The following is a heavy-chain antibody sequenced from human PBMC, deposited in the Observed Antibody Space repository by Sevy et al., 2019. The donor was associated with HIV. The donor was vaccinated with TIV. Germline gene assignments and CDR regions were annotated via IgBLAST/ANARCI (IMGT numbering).Heavy chain of an antibody. CDR1: GFSFSTHA. J-gene: IGHJ4*02. CDR3: ARDGGYDSSGYCPFHF. CDR2: MSYDGSSQ. V-gene: IGHV3-30*04. Sequence: GGSLRLSCEASGFSFSTHAMHWVRQAPGKGLEWVAVMSYDGSSQYYADSVRGRFTISRDNSKNTLFLQMNSLRPEDTALYYCARDGGYDSSGYCPFHFWGQGTQVTVSS. D-gene: IGHD3-22*01.